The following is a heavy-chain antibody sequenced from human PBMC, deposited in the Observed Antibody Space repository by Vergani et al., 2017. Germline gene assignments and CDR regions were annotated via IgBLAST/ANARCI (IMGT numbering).Heavy chain of an antibody. Sequence: EVQLVESGGGLVQPGGSLRLSCAASGFTFSSYSMNWVRQAPGKGLEWVSYISSSSSTIYYADSVKGRFTISRDNAKNSLYLQMNSLRAEATAVYYCARDRELTAMDVWGQGTTVTVSS. CDR2: ISSSSSTI. J-gene: IGHJ6*02. CDR1: GFTFSSYS. D-gene: IGHD1-14*01. CDR3: ARDRELTAMDV. V-gene: IGHV3-48*04.